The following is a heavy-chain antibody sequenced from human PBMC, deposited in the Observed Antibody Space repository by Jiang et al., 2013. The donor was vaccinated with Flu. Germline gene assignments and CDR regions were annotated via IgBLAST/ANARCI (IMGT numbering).Heavy chain of an antibody. J-gene: IGHJ4*02. CDR3: ARPTITMVRGIIKGVYFDY. Sequence: KPTQTLTLTCTFSGFSLSTSRMRVSWIRQPPGKALEWLARIDWDDDKFYSTSLKTRLTISKDTSKNQVVLTMTNMDPVDTATYYCARPTITMVRGIIKGVYFDYWGQGTLVTVSS. D-gene: IGHD3-10*01. V-gene: IGHV2-70*04. CDR2: IDWDDDK. CDR1: GFSLSTSRMR.